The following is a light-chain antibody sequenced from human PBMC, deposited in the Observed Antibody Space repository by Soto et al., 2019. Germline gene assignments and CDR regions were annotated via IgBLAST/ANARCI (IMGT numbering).Light chain of an antibody. CDR3: QQYGGSPFT. J-gene: IGKJ3*01. CDR2: AAS. Sequence: EIVLTQSPGTLSLSPGERATLSCXASQSVSVNSLAWYQQKGGQAPRLRIYAASTRATGVPDRFSGTGSGTDFALTISRLETDYSSVYYCQQYGGSPFTVGPGTKVDIK. V-gene: IGKV3-20*01. CDR1: QSVSVNS.